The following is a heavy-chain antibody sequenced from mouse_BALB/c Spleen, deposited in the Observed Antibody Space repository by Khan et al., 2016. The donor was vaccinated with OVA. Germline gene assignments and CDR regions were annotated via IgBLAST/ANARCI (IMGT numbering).Heavy chain of an antibody. J-gene: IGHJ4*01. Sequence: QIQLVQSGPELKKPGETVRISCKASGYTFTTAGMQWVQKMPGKGLKWIGWINTHSGVPKYAEDFKGRFAFSLETSASPVYLQITNLKNEDTATXFCARGGAAYYRNDGGAMDYWGQGTSVTVSS. CDR3: ARGGAAYYRNDGGAMDY. D-gene: IGHD2-14*01. V-gene: IGHV9-4*02. CDR2: INTHSGVP. CDR1: GYTFTTAG.